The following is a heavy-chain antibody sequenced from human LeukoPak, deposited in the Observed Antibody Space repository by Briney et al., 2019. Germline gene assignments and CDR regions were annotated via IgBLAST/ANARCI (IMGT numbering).Heavy chain of an antibody. V-gene: IGHV4-34*01. CDR1: GGSFSGYY. CDR3: ARGWRFLAAHNWFDP. Sequence: PSETLSLTRAVYGGSFSGYYWSWIRQPPGKGLEWIGEINHRGSTNYNPSLKSRVTISVDTSKNQFSLKLSSVTAADTAVYYCARGWRFLAAHNWFDPWGQGTLVTVSS. CDR2: INHRGST. D-gene: IGHD6-6*01. J-gene: IGHJ5*02.